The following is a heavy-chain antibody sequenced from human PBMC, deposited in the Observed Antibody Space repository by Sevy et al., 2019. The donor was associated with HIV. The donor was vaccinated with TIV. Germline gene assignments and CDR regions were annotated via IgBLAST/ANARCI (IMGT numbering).Heavy chain of an antibody. V-gene: IGHV3-30*02. Sequence: GGSLRLSCAASGFSFSSYGMHRVRQAPRKGLEWMSYIQYDGSNKDYADSVKGRFTISRDNSKNTLYLQMNSLRVEDTAVFYCVKEGGGGGGDHWGQGTLVTVSS. J-gene: IGHJ4*02. CDR1: GFSFSSYG. D-gene: IGHD3-16*01. CDR3: VKEGGGGGGDH. CDR2: IQYDGSNK.